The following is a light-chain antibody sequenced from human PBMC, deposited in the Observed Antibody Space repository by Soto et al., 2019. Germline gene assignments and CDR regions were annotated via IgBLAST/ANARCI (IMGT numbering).Light chain of an antibody. V-gene: IGLV2-14*01. Sequence: QSVLTQPASVSGSPGQSVTISCTGTSSDVGGYNSVSWYQQHPGKAPKVMIYDVSNRPSGVSDRFSASKSGNTASLTISGLRAEDEADYYCKSYTTSDTYVFGTGTKVTVL. J-gene: IGLJ1*01. CDR3: KSYTTSDTYV. CDR1: SSDVGGYNS. CDR2: DVS.